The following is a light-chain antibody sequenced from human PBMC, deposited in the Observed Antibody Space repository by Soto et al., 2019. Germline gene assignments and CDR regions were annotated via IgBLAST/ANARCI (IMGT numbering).Light chain of an antibody. CDR1: QNVNID. CDR2: SAS. Sequence: EIVLTQSPATLSVSPGESATLSCRASQNVNIDLVWYQQKPGQAPKVLMFSASARETGIPARFSGGGSETECSLTISSLQPEDSAVYYCQQYNTWPFTFGPGTKVAIK. V-gene: IGKV3D-15*01. J-gene: IGKJ3*01. CDR3: QQYNTWPFT.